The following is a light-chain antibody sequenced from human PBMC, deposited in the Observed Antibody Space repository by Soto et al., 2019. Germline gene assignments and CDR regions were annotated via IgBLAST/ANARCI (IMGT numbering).Light chain of an antibody. CDR2: GVS. CDR1: QSIGHKY. Sequence: IVLTQSPGTLSLSPGERATLSCRASQSIGHKYSAWYQQEPGQAPRLLIHGVSIRATGIPDRFSGSGSGTDFTLTISRLEPEDFAVYYCQLYSGSPWTFGQGTKVDIK. CDR3: QLYSGSPWT. J-gene: IGKJ1*01. V-gene: IGKV3-20*01.